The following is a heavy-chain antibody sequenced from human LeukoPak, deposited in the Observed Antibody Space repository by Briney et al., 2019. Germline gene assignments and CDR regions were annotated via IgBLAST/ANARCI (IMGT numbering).Heavy chain of an antibody. CDR3: ARGLDCSSTSCYFHSDRRPYYYYMDV. V-gene: IGHV4-34*01. CDR1: GGSFSGYY. Sequence: SETLSLTCAVYGGSFSGYYWSWIRQPPGKGLEWIGEINHSGSTNYNPSLKSRVTIPVDTSKNQFSLKLSSVTAADTAVYYCARGLDCSSTSCYFHSDRRPYYYYMDVWGKGTTVTVSS. CDR2: INHSGST. J-gene: IGHJ6*03. D-gene: IGHD2-2*01.